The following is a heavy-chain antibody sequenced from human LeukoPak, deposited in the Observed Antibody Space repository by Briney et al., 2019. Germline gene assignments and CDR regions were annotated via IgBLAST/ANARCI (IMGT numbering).Heavy chain of an antibody. Sequence: GGSLRLSCAASGFTFSSYAMSWVRQAPGKGLEWVSAISGSGGSTYYADSVKGRFTISGDNSKNTLYLQMNSLRAEDTAVYYCARTSPLWFGELFKFDPWGQGTLVTVSS. CDR1: GFTFSSYA. V-gene: IGHV3-23*01. D-gene: IGHD3-10*01. CDR3: ARTSPLWFGELFKFDP. CDR2: ISGSGGST. J-gene: IGHJ5*02.